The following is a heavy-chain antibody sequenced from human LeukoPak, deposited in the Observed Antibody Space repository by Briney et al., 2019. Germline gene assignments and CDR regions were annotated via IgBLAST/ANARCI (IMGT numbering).Heavy chain of an antibody. D-gene: IGHD3-3*01. Sequence: SETLPLTCTVSGGSISSYYWSWIRQPPGKGLEWIGYIYYSGSTNYNPSLKSRVTISVDTSKNQFSLKLSSVTAADTAVYYCARRQAPEKYYDFWSGYSDAFDIWGQGTMVTVSS. CDR2: IYYSGST. CDR3: ARRQAPEKYYDFWSGYSDAFDI. V-gene: IGHV4-59*01. J-gene: IGHJ3*02. CDR1: GGSISSYY.